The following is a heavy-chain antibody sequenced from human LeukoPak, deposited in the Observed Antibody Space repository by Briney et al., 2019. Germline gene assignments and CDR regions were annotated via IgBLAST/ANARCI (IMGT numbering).Heavy chain of an antibody. CDR2: ISAYNGNT. J-gene: IGHJ6*02. Sequence: GASVKVSCKASGYTFTSYGISWVRQAPGQGLEWMGWISAYNGNTNYAQKLQGRVTMTTDTSTSTAYMELRSLRSDDTAVYYCARERREAHFDWLSRYYYYGMDVWGQGTTVTVSS. CDR1: GYTFTSYG. V-gene: IGHV1-18*01. CDR3: ARERREAHFDWLSRYYYYGMDV. D-gene: IGHD3-9*01.